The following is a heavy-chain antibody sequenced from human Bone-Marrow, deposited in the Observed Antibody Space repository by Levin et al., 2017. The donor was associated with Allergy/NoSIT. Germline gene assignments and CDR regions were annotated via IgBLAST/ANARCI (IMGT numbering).Heavy chain of an antibody. D-gene: IGHD3-16*02. V-gene: IGHV3-7*01. CDR1: GFTFTSFW. J-gene: IGHJ6*02. Sequence: GESLKISCAASGFTFTSFWMTWVRQAPGKGLEWVANIKQDGSETYYVDSVKGRFTISRDNAKNSVYLQMNSLTVHDTAVYYCAREEGWGYHYGMDVWGQGTTVTVSS. CDR3: AREEGWGYHYGMDV. CDR2: IKQDGSET.